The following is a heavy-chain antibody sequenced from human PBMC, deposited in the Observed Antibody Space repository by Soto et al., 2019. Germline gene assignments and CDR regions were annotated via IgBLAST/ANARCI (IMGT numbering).Heavy chain of an antibody. CDR2: IYYSGTA. CDR1: SGSISSHGHA. V-gene: IGHV4-30-2*01. CDR3: ARATFGVYVSMDV. J-gene: IGHJ6*02. D-gene: IGHD3-3*01. Sequence: QLQLQESGPGLVKPSQNLSLTCAVFSGSISSHGHAWSWIRQPPGKGLEWIGYIYYSGTAYYNPFRKSRVTISADRSKNQFSLNLSSLTAADSAIYYCARATFGVYVSMDVWGQGATVTVSS.